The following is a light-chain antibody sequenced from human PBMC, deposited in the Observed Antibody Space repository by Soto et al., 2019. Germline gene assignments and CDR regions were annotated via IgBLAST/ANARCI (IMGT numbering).Light chain of an antibody. Sequence: EIVLTQSPATLSLSPGERATLSCRASQSVSSYLAWYQQKPGQAPRLLIYDASNRATGIPARFSGSGSGTDFTLTISSLEPEDFAVYYCQQRSKWPPWTFAQGTKVEIK. V-gene: IGKV3-11*01. J-gene: IGKJ1*01. CDR3: QQRSKWPPWT. CDR1: QSVSSY. CDR2: DAS.